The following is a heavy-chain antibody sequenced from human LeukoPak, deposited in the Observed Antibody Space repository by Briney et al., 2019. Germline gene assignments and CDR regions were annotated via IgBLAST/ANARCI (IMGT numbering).Heavy chain of an antibody. V-gene: IGHV4-38-2*02. Sequence: SETLSLTCTVSRYSIRTTYYWGWIRQIPGKGLEWIGSIYQSGNTYYNPSLKSRVTISVDTSKNQFSLNLRSVTAADTAVYYCARVGVLWFGELFTNSWFDPWGQGTLVTVSS. CDR2: IYQSGNT. J-gene: IGHJ5*02. D-gene: IGHD3-10*01. CDR3: ARVGVLWFGELFTNSWFDP. CDR1: RYSIRTTYY.